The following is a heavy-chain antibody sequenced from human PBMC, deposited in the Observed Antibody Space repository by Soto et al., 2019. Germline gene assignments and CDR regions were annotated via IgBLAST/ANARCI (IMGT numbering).Heavy chain of an antibody. CDR3: AGSYGSGYRAFDY. D-gene: IGHD3-10*01. J-gene: IGHJ4*02. CDR1: GDTFTFYS. Sequence: QVKLVQSGAEVKRPGSSVKVSCKASGDTFTFYSINWVRQSPGLGLEWMGRINPILSMSNYAQRFQGRVTMTADKSTSTAYMELSSLRSEDTAIYYCAGSYGSGYRAFDYWGQGALVTVSS. CDR2: INPILSMS. V-gene: IGHV1-69*02.